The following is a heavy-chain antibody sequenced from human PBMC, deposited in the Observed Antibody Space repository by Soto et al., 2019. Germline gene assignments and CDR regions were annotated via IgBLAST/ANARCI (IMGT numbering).Heavy chain of an antibody. Sequence: QVQLVESGGGVVQPGRSLRLSCAATGFSFSTHAMYWVRQAPGKGLEWVAVISFDGGIKYYADAVKGRFTISRDNSKNPVLLQTNSRRPEDTAVYCWVRDHGWTTGPGTGYMDFWGQGALVTVSS. CDR2: ISFDGGIK. CDR1: GFSFSTHA. J-gene: IGHJ4*02. V-gene: IGHV3-30*03. CDR3: VRDHGWTTGPGTGYMDF. D-gene: IGHD6-13*01.